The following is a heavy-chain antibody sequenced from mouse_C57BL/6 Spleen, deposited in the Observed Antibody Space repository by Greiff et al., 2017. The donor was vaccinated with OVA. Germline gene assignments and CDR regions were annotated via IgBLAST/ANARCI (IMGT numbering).Heavy chain of an antibody. J-gene: IGHJ3*01. CDR3: ARYGNTTVVADAY. D-gene: IGHD1-1*01. CDR2: IHPNSGST. Sequence: QVQLQQPGAELVKPGASVKLSCKASGYTFTSYWMHWVKQRPGQGLEWIGMIHPNSGSTNYNEKFKSKATLTVDKSSSTAYMQLSSLTSEDSAVYYCARYGNTTVVADAYWGQGTLVTVSA. V-gene: IGHV1-64*01. CDR1: GYTFTSYW.